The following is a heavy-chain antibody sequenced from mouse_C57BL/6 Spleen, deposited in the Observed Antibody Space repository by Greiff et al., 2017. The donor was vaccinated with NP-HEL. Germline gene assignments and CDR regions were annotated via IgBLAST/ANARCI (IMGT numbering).Heavy chain of an antibody. D-gene: IGHD1-1*01. V-gene: IGHV5-17*01. Sequence: EVQGVESGGGLVKPGGSLKLSCAASGFTFSDYGMHWVRQAPEKGLEWDAYISSGSSTIYYADTVKGRFTISRDNAKNTLFLQMTSLRSEDTAMYYCARAYYGSYYYAMDYWGQGTSVTVSS. CDR2: ISSGSSTI. CDR1: GFTFSDYG. CDR3: ARAYYGSYYYAMDY. J-gene: IGHJ4*01.